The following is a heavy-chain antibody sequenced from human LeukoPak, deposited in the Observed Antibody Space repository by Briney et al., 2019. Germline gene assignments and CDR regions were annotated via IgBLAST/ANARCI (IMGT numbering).Heavy chain of an antibody. J-gene: IGHJ4*02. Sequence: ASVKVSCKASGYNLGGYNMHWVRQAPGQGLDWMGWINPNTGVPNYARKFQDRVAMTRDTSINTAYLELNRLRSDDTAVYYCARISGPIMLFDYWGQGTLVTVSS. CDR1: GYNLGGYN. V-gene: IGHV1-2*02. D-gene: IGHD1-26*01. CDR3: ARISGPIMLFDY. CDR2: INPNTGVP.